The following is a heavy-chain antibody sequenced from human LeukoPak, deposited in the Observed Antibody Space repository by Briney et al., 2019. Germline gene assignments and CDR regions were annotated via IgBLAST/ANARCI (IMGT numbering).Heavy chain of an antibody. J-gene: IGHJ4*02. CDR1: GGSISSSSYY. V-gene: IGHV4-39*07. Sequence: SETLSLTCTVSGGSISSSSYYWGWIRQPPGKGLEWIGSIYYSGSTYYNPSLKSRVTISVDTSKNQFSLKLSSVTAADTAVYYCARDKSVISSWYDYWGQGTLVTVSS. CDR3: ARDKSVISSWYDY. CDR2: IYYSGST. D-gene: IGHD6-13*01.